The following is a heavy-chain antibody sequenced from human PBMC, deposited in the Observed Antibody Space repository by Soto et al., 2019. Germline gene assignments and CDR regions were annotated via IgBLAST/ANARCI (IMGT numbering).Heavy chain of an antibody. V-gene: IGHV3-74*01. CDR1: GFTFSNYW. J-gene: IGHJ4*02. D-gene: IGHD4-17*01. CDR3: ASSARGSYGDYS. Sequence: EAPLVESGGGLVQPGGSLRLSCAASGFTFSNYWIHWVRQAPGTGLVWVSRIHSAGSSTNYADSVKGRFTISRDNAKNTGYLQMNSLRAEDTAMFYCASSARGSYGDYSWGQGTLVTVSP. CDR2: IHSAGSST.